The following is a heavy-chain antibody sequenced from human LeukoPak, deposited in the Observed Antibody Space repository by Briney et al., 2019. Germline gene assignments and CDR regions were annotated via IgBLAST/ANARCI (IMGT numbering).Heavy chain of an antibody. D-gene: IGHD3-3*01. Sequence: APVKVSCKASGYTFTGYYMHWVRQAPGQGLEWMGWINPNSGGTNYAQKFQGRVTMTRDTSISTAYMELSRLRSDDTAVYYCARVSRVRFLEWLFQQWGQGTLVTVSS. V-gene: IGHV1-2*02. CDR3: ARVSRVRFLEWLFQQ. CDR1: GYTFTGYY. CDR2: INPNSGGT. J-gene: IGHJ4*02.